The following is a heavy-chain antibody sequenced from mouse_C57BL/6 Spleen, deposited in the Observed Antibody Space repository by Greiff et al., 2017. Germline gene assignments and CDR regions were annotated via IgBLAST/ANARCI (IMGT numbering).Heavy chain of an antibody. CDR1: GYTFTSYW. D-gene: IGHD2-5*01. V-gene: IGHV1-55*01. J-gene: IGHJ2*01. Sequence: VQLQQPGAELVKPGASVKMSCKASGYTFTSYWITWVKQRPGQGLEWIGDIYPGSGSTNFNEKFKSKATLTVDTSSSTAYMQLSSLTSEDSAVYFCAREKIYSKVTFDYWGQGTTLTVSS. CDR2: IYPGSGST. CDR3: AREKIYSKVTFDY.